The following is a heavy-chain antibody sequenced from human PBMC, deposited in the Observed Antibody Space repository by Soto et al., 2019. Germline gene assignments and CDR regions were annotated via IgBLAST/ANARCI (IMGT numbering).Heavy chain of an antibody. Sequence: QVHLQESGPGLVKPSGTLSLTCTVSGASINGSDWWSWVRQTPEKGLEWIGEIYHSGTTNYHPSLKSRVTISHDKSKNQFSLKLAAVTAADTAVYSSVRMSGVWYFNYWGRGSLVTVPS. J-gene: IGHJ4*02. V-gene: IGHV4-4*02. CDR1: GASINGSDW. CDR2: IYHSGTT. CDR3: VRMSGVWYFNY. D-gene: IGHD3-3*01.